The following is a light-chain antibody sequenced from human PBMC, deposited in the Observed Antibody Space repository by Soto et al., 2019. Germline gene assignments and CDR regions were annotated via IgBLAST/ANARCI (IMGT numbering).Light chain of an antibody. CDR1: QSISSW. J-gene: IGKJ1*01. Sequence: DIQMTQSPSTLSASVGDRVTITCRASQSISSWLAWYQQNPGKAPKLLIYKASSLESGVPSRFSGSVSGTEFTLTISSLQPDDFATYYCQQYNSFVRTFGQGTKVEIK. CDR2: KAS. CDR3: QQYNSFVRT. V-gene: IGKV1-5*03.